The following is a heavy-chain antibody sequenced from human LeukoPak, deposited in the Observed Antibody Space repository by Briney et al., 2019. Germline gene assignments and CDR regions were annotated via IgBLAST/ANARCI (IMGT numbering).Heavy chain of an antibody. D-gene: IGHD3-10*01. J-gene: IGHJ6*03. CDR3: ARDLSDLLWFGELSGYYYYYMDV. V-gene: IGHV1-2*06. CDR2: INPNSGGT. Sequence: ASVKVSCKASGYTFTCYYMHWVRQAPGQGLEWMGRINPNSGGTNYAQKFQGRVTMTRDTSISTAYMDLSRLRSDDTAVYYCARDLSDLLWFGELSGYYYYYMDVWGKGTTVTVSS. CDR1: GYTFTCYY.